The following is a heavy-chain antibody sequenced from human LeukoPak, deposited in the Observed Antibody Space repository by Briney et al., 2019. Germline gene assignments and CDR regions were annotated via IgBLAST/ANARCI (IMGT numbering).Heavy chain of an antibody. CDR1: GGSISSGDYY. J-gene: IGHJ4*02. Sequence: SQTLSLTCTVSGGSISSGDYYWSWIRQPPGKGLEWIGYIYYSGSTYYNPSLKSRVTISVDTSKNQFSLKLSSVTAADTAVYYCARDARGYSYIDYWGQGTLVTVSS. V-gene: IGHV4-30-4*01. D-gene: IGHD5-18*01. CDR3: ARDARGYSYIDY. CDR2: IYYSGST.